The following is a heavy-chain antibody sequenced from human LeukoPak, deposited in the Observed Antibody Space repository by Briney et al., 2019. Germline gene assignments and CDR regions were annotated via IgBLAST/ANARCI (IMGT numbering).Heavy chain of an antibody. CDR3: ARSRSSSSIDY. J-gene: IGHJ4*02. CDR2: ISYDGSNK. Sequence: GRSLRLSCAASGFTFSSYAMHWVRQALGKGLEWVAVISYDGSNKYYADSVKGRFTISRDNSKNTLYLQMNSLRAEDTAVYYCARSRSSSSIDYWGQGTLVTVSS. CDR1: GFTFSSYA. D-gene: IGHD6-6*01. V-gene: IGHV3-30-3*01.